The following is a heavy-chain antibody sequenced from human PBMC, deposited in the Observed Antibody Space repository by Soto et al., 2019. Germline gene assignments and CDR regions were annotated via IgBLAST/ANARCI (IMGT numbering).Heavy chain of an antibody. V-gene: IGHV4-31*03. CDR3: ARSVAARHSPSYYYYGMDV. CDR1: GGSISSGGYY. CDR2: IYYSGST. Sequence: SETLSLTCTVSGGSISSGGYYWSWIRQHPGKGLEWIGYIYYSGSTYYNPSLKSRVTISVDTSKNQFSLKLSSVTAADTAVYYRARSVAARHSPSYYYYGMDVWGQGTTVTVSS. D-gene: IGHD6-6*01. J-gene: IGHJ6*02.